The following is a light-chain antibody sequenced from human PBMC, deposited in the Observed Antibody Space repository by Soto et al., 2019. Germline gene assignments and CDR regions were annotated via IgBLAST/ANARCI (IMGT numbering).Light chain of an antibody. Sequence: QSALTQPASVSGSPGQSITISCTGTSSDVGGYNYVSWYQQHPGKAPKLMIYEVSNRPSGVSNRLSGSKSGNTASLTISGLQAEDEADYYCSSYTSSSTVYVFGTGTKVTVL. CDR2: EVS. J-gene: IGLJ1*01. V-gene: IGLV2-14*01. CDR1: SSDVGGYNY. CDR3: SSYTSSSTVYV.